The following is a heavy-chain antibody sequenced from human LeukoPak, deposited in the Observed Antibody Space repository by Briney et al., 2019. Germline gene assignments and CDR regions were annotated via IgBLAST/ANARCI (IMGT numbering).Heavy chain of an antibody. CDR1: GFTFSSYA. CDR3: ARSGTRLGTDFDY. Sequence: PGGSLRLSCAACGFTFSSYAMSWVRQAPGKGLEWVSSISDRSRYTYYADSVRGRFTISRDSARNSLYLQMNSLRAEDTAVYYCARSGTRLGTDFDYWGQGTLVTVSS. D-gene: IGHD3-16*01. CDR2: ISDRSRYT. V-gene: IGHV3-21*01. J-gene: IGHJ4*02.